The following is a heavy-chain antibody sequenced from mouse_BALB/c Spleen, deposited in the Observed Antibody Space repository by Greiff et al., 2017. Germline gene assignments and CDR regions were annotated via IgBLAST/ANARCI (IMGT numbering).Heavy chain of an antibody. V-gene: IGHV5-6-3*01. J-gene: IGHJ4*01. D-gene: IGHD1-1*01. CDR2: INSNGGST. CDR1: GFTFSSYG. Sequence: DVMLVESGGGLVQPGGSLKLSCAASGFTFSSYGMSWVRQTPDKRLELVATINSNGGSTYYPDSVKGRFTISRDNAKNTLYLQMSSLKSEDTAMYYCAREITTVYAMDYWGQGTSVTVSS. CDR3: AREITTVYAMDY.